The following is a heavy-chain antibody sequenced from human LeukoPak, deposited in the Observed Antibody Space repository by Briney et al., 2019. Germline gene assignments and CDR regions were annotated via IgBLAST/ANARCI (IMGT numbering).Heavy chain of an antibody. CDR2: IIPIFGTA. V-gene: IGHV1-69*13. Sequence: SVKVSCKASGGTFSSYAISWVRQDPGQGLEWMGGIIPIFGTANYAQKFQGRVTITADESTSTAYMELSSLRSEDTAVYYCASSRLNDYGDKDDAFDIWGQGTMVTVSS. CDR1: GGTFSSYA. J-gene: IGHJ3*02. CDR3: ASSRLNDYGDKDDAFDI. D-gene: IGHD4-17*01.